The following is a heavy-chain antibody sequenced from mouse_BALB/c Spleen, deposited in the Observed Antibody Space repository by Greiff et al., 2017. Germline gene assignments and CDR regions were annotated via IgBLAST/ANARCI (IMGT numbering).Heavy chain of an antibody. CDR3: ASIRGAHFDY. CDR1: GFTFSSYG. CDR2: ISSGGSYT. Sequence: DVMLVESGGDLVKPGGSLKLSCAASGFTFSSYGMSWVRQTPDKRLEWVATISSGGSYTYYPDSVKGRFTISRDNAKNTLYLQMSSLKSEDTAMYYCASIRGAHFDYWGQGTTLTVSS. V-gene: IGHV5-6*02. J-gene: IGHJ2*01.